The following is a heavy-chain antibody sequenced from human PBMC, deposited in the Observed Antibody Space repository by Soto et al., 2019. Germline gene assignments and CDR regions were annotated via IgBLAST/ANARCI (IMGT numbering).Heavy chain of an antibody. CDR1: GFTFSDYY. CDR3: ARDYGDYHFDY. Sequence: LRLSCAASGFTFSDYYMSWIRQAPGKGLEWVSYISSSSSYTNYADSVKGRFTISRDNAKNSLYLQMNSLRAEDTAVYYCARDYGDYHFDYWGQGTLVTVSS. D-gene: IGHD4-17*01. CDR2: ISSSSSYT. J-gene: IGHJ4*02. V-gene: IGHV3-11*06.